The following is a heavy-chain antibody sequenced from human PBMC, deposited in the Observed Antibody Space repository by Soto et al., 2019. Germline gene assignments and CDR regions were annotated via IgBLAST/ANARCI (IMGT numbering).Heavy chain of an antibody. Sequence: QVQLVESGGGVVQPGRSLRLSCAASGFTFSSYAMHWVRRAPGKGLEWVAVISYDGSNKYYADSVKGRFTISRDNSKNTLYLQMNSLRAEDTAVYYCARDRGSSWYTTFDYWGQGTLVTVSS. V-gene: IGHV3-30-3*01. CDR3: ARDRGSSWYTTFDY. CDR1: GFTFSSYA. D-gene: IGHD6-13*01. CDR2: ISYDGSNK. J-gene: IGHJ4*02.